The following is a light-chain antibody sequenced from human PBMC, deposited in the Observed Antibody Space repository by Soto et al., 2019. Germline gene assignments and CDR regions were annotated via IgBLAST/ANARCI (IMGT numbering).Light chain of an antibody. Sequence: DIQVTQTPSTLSASVGDRVTITCRVSQSISGWLAWYQQKPGKAPKVLIYKASSLERGVPSRFSGSGSGTEFTFTISSLQPDDFATYYCQQYTSYSSFGQGTRVELK. CDR3: QQYTSYSS. CDR1: QSISGW. CDR2: KAS. J-gene: IGKJ1*01. V-gene: IGKV1-5*03.